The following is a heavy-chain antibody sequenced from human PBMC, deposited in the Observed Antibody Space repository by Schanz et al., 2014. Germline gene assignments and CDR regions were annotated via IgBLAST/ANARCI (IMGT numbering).Heavy chain of an antibody. CDR3: ARDSEAAADCDY. Sequence: QVHLEQSGPEVKKPGASVKLSCRASGYPFTNYYIHWVRQAPGQGLEWMGIVNPGGGSTSVAQRFQTIVTLTRDTATGTVYMELSSLRSEDTAVYYYARDSEAAADCDYWGQGTLVTVSS. J-gene: IGHJ4*02. V-gene: IGHV1-46*03. D-gene: IGHD6-13*01. CDR2: VNPGGGST. CDR1: GYPFTNYY.